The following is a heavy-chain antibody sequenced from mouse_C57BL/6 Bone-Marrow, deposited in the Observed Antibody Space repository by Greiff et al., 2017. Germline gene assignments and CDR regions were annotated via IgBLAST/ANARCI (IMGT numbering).Heavy chain of an antibody. D-gene: IGHD1-1*01. CDR3: ARWDYGSSYCAMDY. CDR2: IYPYNGVS. Sequence: VHVKQSGPELVKPGASVKISCKASGYSFTGYYMHWVKQSHGNILDWIGYIYPYNGVSSYNQKFKGKATLTVDKSSSTAYMELRSLTSEDSAVYYCARWDYGSSYCAMDYWGQGTSVTVSS. V-gene: IGHV1-31*01. J-gene: IGHJ4*01. CDR1: GYSFTGYY.